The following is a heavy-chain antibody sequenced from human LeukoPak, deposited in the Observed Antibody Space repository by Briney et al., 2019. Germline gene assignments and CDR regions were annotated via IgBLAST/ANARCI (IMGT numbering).Heavy chain of an antibody. Sequence: SETLSLTCTVSGGSISSSSYYWGWIRQPPGKGLEWIGCIYYSGSTYYNPSLKSRVTISVDTSKNQFSLKLSSVTAADTAVYYCARRLTDFWSGYYTFDYWGQGTLVTVSS. V-gene: IGHV4-39*01. J-gene: IGHJ4*02. D-gene: IGHD3-3*01. CDR1: GGSISSSSYY. CDR2: IYYSGST. CDR3: ARRLTDFWSGYYTFDY.